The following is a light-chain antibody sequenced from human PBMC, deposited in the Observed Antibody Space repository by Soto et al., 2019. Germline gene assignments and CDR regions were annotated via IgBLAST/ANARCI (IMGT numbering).Light chain of an antibody. Sequence: EIVLTQSPDTLSLSPGERATLPCRASQSVSSSYLAWYQQKPGQAPRLLIYGASSRATGIPDRFSGSGSGTDFTLTISRLEPEDFAVYYCQQCGASTWTFGQGTKVDIK. CDR3: QQCGASTWT. CDR1: QSVSSSY. J-gene: IGKJ1*01. V-gene: IGKV3-20*01. CDR2: GAS.